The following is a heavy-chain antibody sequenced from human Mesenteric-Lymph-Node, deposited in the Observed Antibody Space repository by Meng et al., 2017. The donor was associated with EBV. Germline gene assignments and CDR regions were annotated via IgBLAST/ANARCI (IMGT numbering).Heavy chain of an antibody. V-gene: IGHV4-34*01. CDR1: GGSLSGDY. Sequence: RLQQGVAALMNPSYPRSLTCAFYGGSLSGDYGTWIRQPPGKGLEWIGEINAGESTNYNPSLKSRVTMSIDTSKNQFSLKLSSVTAADTAVYYCARTIAGEYGDYVVPLDYWGQGTLVTVSS. CDR2: INAGEST. J-gene: IGHJ4*02. CDR3: ARTIAGEYGDYVVPLDY. D-gene: IGHD4-17*01.